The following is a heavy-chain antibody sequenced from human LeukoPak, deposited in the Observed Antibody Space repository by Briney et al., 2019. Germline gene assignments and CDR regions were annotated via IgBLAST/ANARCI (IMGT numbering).Heavy chain of an antibody. Sequence: GGSLRLSCTASGFTFGDYAMSWVRQAPGKGLEWGGFIRSKAYGGTTEYAASVKGRFTTSRDDSKSIAYLQMNSLKTEDTAVYYCTREWGAKRAFDIWGQGTMVTVSS. CDR2: IRSKAYGGTT. D-gene: IGHD1-26*01. V-gene: IGHV3-49*04. CDR3: TREWGAKRAFDI. J-gene: IGHJ3*02. CDR1: GFTFGDYA.